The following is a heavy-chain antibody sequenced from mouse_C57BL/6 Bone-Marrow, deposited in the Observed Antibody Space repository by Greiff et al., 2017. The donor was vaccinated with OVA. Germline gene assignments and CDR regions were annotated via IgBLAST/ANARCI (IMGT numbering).Heavy chain of an antibody. CDR2: INYDGSST. CDR1: GFTFSDYY. D-gene: IGHD2-3*01. Sequence: EVHLVESEGGLVQPGSSMKLSCTASGFTFSDYYMAWVRQVPEKGLEWVANINYDGSSTYYLDSLKSRFIISRDNAKNILYLQMSSLKSEDTATYYCAREGDGYYRYFDVWGTGTTVTVSS. J-gene: IGHJ1*03. CDR3: AREGDGYYRYFDV. V-gene: IGHV5-16*01.